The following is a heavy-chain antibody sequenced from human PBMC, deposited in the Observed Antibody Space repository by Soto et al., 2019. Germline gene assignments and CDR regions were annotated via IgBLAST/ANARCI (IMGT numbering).Heavy chain of an antibody. V-gene: IGHV3-23*01. CDR3: AKDLKVDYYDSSGP. CDR2: ISGSGGST. Sequence: GGSLRLSCAASGFTFSSYAMSWVRQAPGKGLEWVSAISGSGGSTYYADSVKGRFTISRDNSKNTLYLQMNSLRAEDAAVYYCAKDLKVDYYDSSGPWGQGTLVTVSS. J-gene: IGHJ5*02. CDR1: GFTFSSYA. D-gene: IGHD3-22*01.